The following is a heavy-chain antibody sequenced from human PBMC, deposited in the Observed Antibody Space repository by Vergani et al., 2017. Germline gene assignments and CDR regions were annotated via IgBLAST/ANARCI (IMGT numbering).Heavy chain of an antibody. CDR3: AKHFRGWGSDY. J-gene: IGHJ4*02. V-gene: IGHV3-30*02. CDR2: IQFDGSNQ. D-gene: IGHD3-16*01. Sequence: QVQLVESGGGVVQRGGSLRLSCATSGFTLSNYDMQWIRQGPGKGLEFVAFIQFDGSNQYYAHSVKGRFTLARDFSKNTLYLQMNSLRTDDTATYYCAKHFRGWGSDYWGQGTQVIVSS. CDR1: GFTLSNYD.